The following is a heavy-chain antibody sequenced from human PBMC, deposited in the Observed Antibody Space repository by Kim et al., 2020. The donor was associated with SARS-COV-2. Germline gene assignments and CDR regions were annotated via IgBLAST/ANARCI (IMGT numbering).Heavy chain of an antibody. Sequence: SYAQKFQGRVTMTRGTSTSTVYMELSSLRSEDTAVYYCARAGQHVSWFDPWGQGTLVTVSS. V-gene: IGHV1-46*01. J-gene: IGHJ5*02. CDR3: ARAGQHVSWFDP. D-gene: IGHD6-6*01.